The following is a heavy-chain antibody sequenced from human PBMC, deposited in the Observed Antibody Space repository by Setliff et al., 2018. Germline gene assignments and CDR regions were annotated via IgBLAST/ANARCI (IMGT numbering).Heavy chain of an antibody. D-gene: IGHD6-13*01. CDR1: GFTVSSNY. CDR3: AKDNAYSSSWYYYYYYVAV. V-gene: IGHV3-23*01. Sequence: GGSLRLSCAASGFTVSSNYMSWVRQAPGKGLEWVSAISGSGGSTYYADSVKGRFTISRANSKNTLYLQMNSLRAEDTAVYYCAKDNAYSSSWYYYYYYVAVWGKGTTVTVS. J-gene: IGHJ6*03. CDR2: ISGSGGST.